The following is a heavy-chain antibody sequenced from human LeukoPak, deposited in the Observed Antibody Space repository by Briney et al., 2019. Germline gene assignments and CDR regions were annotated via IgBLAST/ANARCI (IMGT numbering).Heavy chain of an antibody. D-gene: IGHD5-24*01. CDR1: GGSISRGDYY. V-gene: IGHV4-30-4*01. CDR2: IYYSGST. J-gene: IGHJ6*02. CDR3: ARDPHLQYGYYYYYGMDV. Sequence: SETLSLTCTVSGGSISRGDYYWSWIRQLPGKGLEWIGYIYYSGSTYYNPSLKSRVTISVDTSKNQFSLKLSSVTAADTAVYYCARDPHLQYGYYYYYGMDVWGQGTTVTVSS.